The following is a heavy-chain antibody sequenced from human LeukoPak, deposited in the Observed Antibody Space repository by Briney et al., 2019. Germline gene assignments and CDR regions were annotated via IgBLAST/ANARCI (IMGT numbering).Heavy chain of an antibody. J-gene: IGHJ4*02. V-gene: IGHV1-46*01. Sequence: GASVKVSCKASGYTFTINHIHWVRQAPGQRLEGMGVINPRGDSTTYAQNLQGTVTMTRDTTTSTVYMELRSLRSEDTAIYYCAKVATSDTGETYWGQGTLVTVSS. D-gene: IGHD3-16*01. CDR2: INPRGDST. CDR3: AKVATSDTGETY. CDR1: GYTFTINH.